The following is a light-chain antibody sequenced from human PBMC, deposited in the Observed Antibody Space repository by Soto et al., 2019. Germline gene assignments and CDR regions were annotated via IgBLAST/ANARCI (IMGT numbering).Light chain of an antibody. CDR1: QSINRY. J-gene: IGKJ4*01. V-gene: IGKV1-39*01. CDR2: TTS. Sequence: IQMTQSPSSLSASVGDGVTITCRASQSINRYFNWYQQKSGEAPKLLISTTSNLQSGVPSGFSGSGSGTHFTLTITSLQPEDFATYYCQQCDSFPLTFGGGTKVDIK. CDR3: QQCDSFPLT.